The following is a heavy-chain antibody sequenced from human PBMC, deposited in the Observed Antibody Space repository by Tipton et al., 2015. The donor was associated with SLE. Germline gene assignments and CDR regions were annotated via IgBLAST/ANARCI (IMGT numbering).Heavy chain of an antibody. CDR2: GHYSGAT. CDR3: ARDHYGSLDY. Sequence: TLSLTCIVSGGSITTTPYYWGWIRQPPGKGLEWIGTGHYSGATYKHSSLKNRITISVDTSKNQFSLKLSSVTAADTAVYYCARDHYGSLDYWGQGMLVTVSS. CDR1: GGSITTTPYY. D-gene: IGHD3-16*01. J-gene: IGHJ4*02. V-gene: IGHV4-39*07.